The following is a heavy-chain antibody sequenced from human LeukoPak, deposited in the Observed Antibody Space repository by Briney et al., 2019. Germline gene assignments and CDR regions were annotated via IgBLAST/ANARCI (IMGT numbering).Heavy chain of an antibody. J-gene: IGHJ4*02. V-gene: IGHV3-48*03. CDR1: GFTFGGFE. CDR3: ARGWCGGDCYPGLYYSDY. Sequence: PGGSLRLSCAASGFTFGGFEINWVRQAPGKGLEWVSHISSGGTTTYYAASVKGRFTISRDNTKNSLYLQMNSLRAEDTAVYYCARGWCGGDCYPGLYYSDYWGQGTLVTVSS. D-gene: IGHD2-21*02. CDR2: ISSGGTTT.